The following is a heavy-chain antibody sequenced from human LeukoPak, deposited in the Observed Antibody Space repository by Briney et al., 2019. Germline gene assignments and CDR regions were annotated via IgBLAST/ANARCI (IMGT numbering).Heavy chain of an antibody. J-gene: IGHJ5*02. CDR1: GYTFTGYY. V-gene: IGHV1-8*02. Sequence: GASVKVSCKASGYTFTGYYMHWVRQAPGQGLEWLGWMNPNSGNTGYAQKFQGRVIMTWNTSISTAYMELSSLRSEDTAVYYCARAFVIEGGFDPWGQGILVTVSS. D-gene: IGHD2-21*01. CDR2: MNPNSGNT. CDR3: ARAFVIEGGFDP.